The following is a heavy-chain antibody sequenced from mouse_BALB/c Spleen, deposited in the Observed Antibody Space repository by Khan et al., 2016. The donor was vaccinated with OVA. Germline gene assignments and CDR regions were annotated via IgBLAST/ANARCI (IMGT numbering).Heavy chain of an antibody. Sequence: LQQSGPGLVKPSQSLSLTCTVTGYSITSEYAWNWIRQFPGNKLEWMGYINYSGNTRFNPSLKSRTSITRDTSKNQFFLQLNSVTTEDTATYSCARKDYYDYDPFPYWGQGTLVTVSA. CDR1: GYSITSEYA. CDR3: ARKDYYDYDPFPY. J-gene: IGHJ3*01. V-gene: IGHV3-2*02. CDR2: INYSGNT. D-gene: IGHD2-4*01.